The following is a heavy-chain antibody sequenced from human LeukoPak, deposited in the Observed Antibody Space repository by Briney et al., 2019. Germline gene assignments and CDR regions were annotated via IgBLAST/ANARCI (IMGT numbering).Heavy chain of an antibody. CDR3: ARGGYTNGPTPYYFDD. V-gene: IGHV4-59*12. CDR1: GGSISSYY. CDR2: IYYSGST. D-gene: IGHD5-18*01. J-gene: IGHJ4*02. Sequence: SETLSLTCTVSGGSISSYYWSWIRQPPGKGLEWIGHIYYSGSTNYNPSLKSRVTISVDTSKNQFSLKLSSVTAADTAVYYCARGGYTNGPTPYYFDDWGQGTLVTVSS.